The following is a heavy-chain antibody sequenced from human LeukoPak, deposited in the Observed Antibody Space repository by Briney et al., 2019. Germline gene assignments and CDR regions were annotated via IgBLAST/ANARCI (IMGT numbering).Heavy chain of an antibody. V-gene: IGHV3-48*03. Sequence: PGGSLRLSCAASGFTFSSYEMNWVRQAPGKGLEWASYISSSGSTIYYADSVKGRFTISRDNAKSSLYLQMNSLRAEDTAVYYCALQVEMATIGLGDYWGQGTLVTVSS. D-gene: IGHD5-24*01. CDR1: GFTFSSYE. CDR3: ALQVEMATIGLGDY. J-gene: IGHJ4*02. CDR2: ISSSGSTI.